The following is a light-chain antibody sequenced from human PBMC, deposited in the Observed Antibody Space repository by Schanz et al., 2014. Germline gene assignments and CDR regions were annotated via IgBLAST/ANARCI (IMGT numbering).Light chain of an antibody. CDR2: DAS. J-gene: IGKJ2*01. CDR3: QQYSDWPGYT. V-gene: IGKV3-15*01. CDR1: QSVRSN. Sequence: EIVMTQSPATLSVSPGERATISCRASQSVRSNLAWYQQKPGQAPRLLIYDASTRATGIPARFSGSGSGTEFTLTISSLQSEDFAVYYCQQYSDWPGYTFGQGTKLEIK.